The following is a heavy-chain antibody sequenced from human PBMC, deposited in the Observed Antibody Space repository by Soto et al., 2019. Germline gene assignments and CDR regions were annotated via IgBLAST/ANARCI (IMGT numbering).Heavy chain of an antibody. Sequence: QVQLVQSGAEVKKPGSSVKVSCKASGGTFSSYTISWVRQAPGQGLEWLGRIIPLLGIANYAQKFQGSVTITPPKSTRTAYMELSSLRSEDTAVYYCPSGSGSWHWFDPWGQGTLVTVSS. CDR1: GGTFSSYT. V-gene: IGHV1-69*02. J-gene: IGHJ5*02. CDR3: PSGSGSWHWFDP. CDR2: IIPLLGIA. D-gene: IGHD3-10*01.